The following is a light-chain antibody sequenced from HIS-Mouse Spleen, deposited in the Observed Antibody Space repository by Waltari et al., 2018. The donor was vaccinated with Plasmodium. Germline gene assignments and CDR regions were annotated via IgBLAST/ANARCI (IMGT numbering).Light chain of an antibody. Sequence: SYELTQPPSVSVSPGQTARITCSGDALPKNYAYWYQQKSGQAPVLVIYEDSKRPSGTPERVSGSSAGTMATLTISGARVEDEADYYCYSTDSSGNHRVFGGGTKLTVL. CDR1: ALPKNY. V-gene: IGLV3-10*01. J-gene: IGLJ3*02. CDR3: YSTDSSGNHRV. CDR2: EDS.